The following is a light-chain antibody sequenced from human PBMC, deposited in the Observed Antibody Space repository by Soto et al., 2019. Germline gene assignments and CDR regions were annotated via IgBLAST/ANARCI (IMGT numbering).Light chain of an antibody. CDR3: QHRSTWWT. J-gene: IGKJ1*01. V-gene: IGKV3-11*01. CDR1: QSISNF. Sequence: VVFTQSPATLSLSPGDRATLSCRASQSISNFLAWYQHIPGQAPRLLIYDASNRAAGIPVKFSGSGFGTDFTLTISSLEPDDSAVYYCQHRSTWWTFGQGTKVDIK. CDR2: DAS.